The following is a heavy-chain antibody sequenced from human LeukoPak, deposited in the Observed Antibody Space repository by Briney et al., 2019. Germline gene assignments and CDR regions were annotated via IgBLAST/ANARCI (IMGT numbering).Heavy chain of an antibody. Sequence: SETLSLTCTVSGGSVSSYYWSWIRQTPEKGLEWIGYMSYSGRTDYGPSLKSRVTMSVDTSKNQFSLKLRSVTAADTAVYYCARTSEGYCRSTRCWAYYYYMDVWGKGTTVTISS. V-gene: IGHV4-59*02. CDR2: MSYSGRT. CDR1: GGSVSSYY. J-gene: IGHJ6*03. D-gene: IGHD2-2*01. CDR3: ARTSEGYCRSTRCWAYYYYMDV.